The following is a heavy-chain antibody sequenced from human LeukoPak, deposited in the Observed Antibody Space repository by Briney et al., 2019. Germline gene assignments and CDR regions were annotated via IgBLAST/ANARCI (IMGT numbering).Heavy chain of an antibody. CDR2: IKQDGSEK. D-gene: IGHD2-21*02. Sequence: PGGSLRLSCAASGFTFSSYWMSWVRQAPGKGLEWVANIKQDGSEKYYVDSVKGRFTISRDNAKNSLYLQMNSLRAEDTAVYYCARRIVVVTAIIYYFDYWGQGTLVTVSS. CDR3: ARRIVVVTAIIYYFDY. CDR1: GFTFSSYW. J-gene: IGHJ4*02. V-gene: IGHV3-7*01.